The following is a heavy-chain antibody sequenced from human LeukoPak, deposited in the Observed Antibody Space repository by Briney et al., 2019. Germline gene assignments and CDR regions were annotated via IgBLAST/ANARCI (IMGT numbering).Heavy chain of an antibody. Sequence: GGSLRLSCAASGCTFNTYTMNWVRQAPGKGLEWGSSITASSTAIYSADSVKGRFTISRDNAKNFLYLQMNSLRAEDTAVYYCARTYYDILPGYHPYFDYWGQGILVTVSS. CDR1: GCTFNTYT. J-gene: IGHJ4*02. D-gene: IGHD3-9*01. CDR2: ITASSTAI. CDR3: ARTYYDILPGYHPYFDY. V-gene: IGHV3-21*01.